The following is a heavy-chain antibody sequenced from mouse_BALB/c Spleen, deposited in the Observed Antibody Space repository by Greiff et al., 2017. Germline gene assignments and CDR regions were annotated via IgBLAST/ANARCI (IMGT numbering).Heavy chain of an antibody. CDR3: AREGETARATGFAY. CDR1: GYTFTNYW. V-gene: IGHV1-63*02. D-gene: IGHD3-2*01. Sequence: VKLQESGAELVRPGTSVKISCKASGYTFTNYWLGWVKQRPGHGLEWIGDIYPGGGYTNYNEKFKGKATLTADTSSSTAYMQLSSLTSEDSAVYFCAREGETARATGFAYWGQGTLVTVSA. CDR2: IYPGGGYT. J-gene: IGHJ3*01.